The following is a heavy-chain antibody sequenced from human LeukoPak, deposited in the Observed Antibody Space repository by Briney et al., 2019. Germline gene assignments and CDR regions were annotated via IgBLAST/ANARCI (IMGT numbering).Heavy chain of an antibody. D-gene: IGHD6-13*01. CDR2: IHYSGST. CDR1: GGSISRTDNY. CDR3: ARATVAAAAPGGY. V-gene: IGHV4-39*02. Sequence: SETLSLTCSVSGGSISRTDNYWTWIRQSPGKGLEWIGSIHYSGSTFYNPSLKSRVTISIDKSKNQFSLKLSSVTAADTAVYYCARATVAAAAPGGYWGQGTLVTVSS. J-gene: IGHJ4*02.